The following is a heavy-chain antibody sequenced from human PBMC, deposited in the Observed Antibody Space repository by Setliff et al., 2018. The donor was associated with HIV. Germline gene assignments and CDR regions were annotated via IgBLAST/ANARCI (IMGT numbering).Heavy chain of an antibody. D-gene: IGHD3-22*01. CDR3: ARDRDYDSSGWVPE. CDR1: GYTFTSYA. J-gene: IGHJ4*02. Sequence: GASVKVSCKASGYTFTSYALHWVRQAPGQRLEWMGWINAGNGNTKYSQKFQGRVTITRDTSASTAYMELSSLRSEDTAVYYCARDRDYDSSGWVPEWGQGTLVTVSS. CDR2: INAGNGNT. V-gene: IGHV1-3*01.